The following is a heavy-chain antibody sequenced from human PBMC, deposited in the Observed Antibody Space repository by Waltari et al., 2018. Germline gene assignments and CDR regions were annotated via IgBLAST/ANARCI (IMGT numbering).Heavy chain of an antibody. D-gene: IGHD6-19*01. CDR2: INHSGRT. CDR3: ARWSAVRAFDL. J-gene: IGHJ2*01. V-gene: IGHV4-34*01. Sequence: QVQLQQWGAGLLKPSATLSLTCAVVGGSFSGYYWGWIRQPPGKGLEWIGEINHSGRTNYNPSLKSRVTISVDTSKNQFSLKLSSVTAADTAVYYCARWSAVRAFDLWGRGTLVTVSS. CDR1: GGSFSGYY.